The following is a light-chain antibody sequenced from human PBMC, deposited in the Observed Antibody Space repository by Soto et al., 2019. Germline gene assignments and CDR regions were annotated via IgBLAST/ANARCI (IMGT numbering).Light chain of an antibody. J-gene: IGKJ1*01. V-gene: IGKV1-5*03. CDR3: QQYSSHST. CDR2: QAS. CDR1: QSTSSY. Sequence: EIKMPQSPSTLFASVGDRVTITCRASQSTSSYLAWYQQKPGKAPKLLIYQASSLENGVPSRFSGSGSGTEFSLTISSLQPDDFATYYCQQYSSHSTFGQGTKVDIK.